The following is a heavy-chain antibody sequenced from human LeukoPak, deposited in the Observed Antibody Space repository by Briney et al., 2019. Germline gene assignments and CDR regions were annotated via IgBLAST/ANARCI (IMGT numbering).Heavy chain of an antibody. V-gene: IGHV4-61*01. CDR1: GGSISSGSYY. Sequence: SETLSLTCTVSGGSISSGSYYWSWIRQPPGKGLEWIGYIYYSGSTNYNPSLKSRVTMSIDTSKNQFSLKLSSVTAADTAMYYCARSDTYCIGGSCPPNTFDALDIWGQGTMVTVSS. J-gene: IGHJ3*02. CDR2: IYYSGST. CDR3: ARSDTYCIGGSCPPNTFDALDI. D-gene: IGHD2-15*01.